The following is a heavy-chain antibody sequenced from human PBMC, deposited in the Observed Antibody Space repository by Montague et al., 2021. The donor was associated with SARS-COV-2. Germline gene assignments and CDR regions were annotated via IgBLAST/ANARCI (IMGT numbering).Heavy chain of an antibody. J-gene: IGHJ2*01. D-gene: IGHD2-15*01. CDR2: IYWDDDK. V-gene: IGHV2-5*02. CDR3: AHVGMACSGGSCYPDIKDWYFDL. Sequence: PALVKPTQTLTLTCTFSGFSLSTSGVGVGWIRQPPGKALEWLALIYWDDDKRYSPSLKSRLTITKDTSKNQVVLTMTNMDPVDTATHYCAHVGMACSGGSCYPDIKDWYFDLWGRGTLVTVSS. CDR1: GFSLSTSGVG.